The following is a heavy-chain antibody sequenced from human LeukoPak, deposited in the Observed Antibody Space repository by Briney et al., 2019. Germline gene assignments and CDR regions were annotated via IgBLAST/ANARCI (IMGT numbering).Heavy chain of an antibody. CDR3: ARHAVTYYYDSSGLNWFDP. Sequence: SQTLSLTCTVSGGSISSGSYYWSWIRQPAGKGLEWIGRIYTSGSTNYNPSLKSRVTISVDTSKNQFSLKLSSVTAADTAVYYCARHAVTYYYDSSGLNWFDPWGQGTLVTVSS. J-gene: IGHJ5*02. CDR1: GGSISSGSYY. CDR2: IYTSGST. V-gene: IGHV4-61*02. D-gene: IGHD3-22*01.